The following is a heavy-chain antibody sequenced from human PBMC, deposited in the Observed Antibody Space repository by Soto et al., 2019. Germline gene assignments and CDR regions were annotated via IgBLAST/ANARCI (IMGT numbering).Heavy chain of an antibody. D-gene: IGHD2-8*01. Sequence: ASVKVSCNASGFTFTSSAVQWVRQARGQRLEWIGWIVVGSGNTSYAQKFQERVTITRDMSTSTAYMELSSLRSEDTAVYYCAADRCTNGVCYYYYGMDVWGQGTTVTVSS. J-gene: IGHJ6*02. CDR3: AADRCTNGVCYYYYGMDV. CDR2: IVVGSGNT. V-gene: IGHV1-58*01. CDR1: GFTFTSSA.